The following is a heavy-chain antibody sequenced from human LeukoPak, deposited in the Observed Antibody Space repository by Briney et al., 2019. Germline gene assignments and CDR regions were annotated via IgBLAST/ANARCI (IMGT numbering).Heavy chain of an antibody. Sequence: PSETLSLTCTVSGGSISSSSYYWGWIRQPPGKGLEWIGSIYYSGSTYYNPSLKGRVTISVDTSKNQFSLKLSSVTAADTAVYYCARRSPGAFFDYWGQGTLVAVSS. J-gene: IGHJ4*02. CDR3: ARRSPGAFFDY. CDR2: IYYSGST. D-gene: IGHD3-10*01. CDR1: GGSISSSSYY. V-gene: IGHV4-39*01.